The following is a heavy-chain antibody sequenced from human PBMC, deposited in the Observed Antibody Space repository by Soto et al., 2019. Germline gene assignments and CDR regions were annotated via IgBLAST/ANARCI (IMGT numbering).Heavy chain of an antibody. CDR3: ARVRREYDNSGPVDY. CDR2: INQDGSEK. J-gene: IGHJ4*02. Sequence: GGSLRLSCAASGFTFSNYWMSWVRRAPGKGLEWVADINQDGSEKYYVDSVKGRFTISTDNADNSLYLHMDSLRVADTAVYYCARVRREYDNSGPVDYWGQGTLVTVSS. V-gene: IGHV3-7*03. CDR1: GFTFSNYW. D-gene: IGHD3-22*01.